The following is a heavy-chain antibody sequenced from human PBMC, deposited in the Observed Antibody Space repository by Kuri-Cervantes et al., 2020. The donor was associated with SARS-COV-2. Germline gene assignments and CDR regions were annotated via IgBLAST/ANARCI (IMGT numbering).Heavy chain of an antibody. V-gene: IGHV1-45*02. D-gene: IGHD4/OR15-4a*01. CDR2: ITPFNGNT. J-gene: IGHJ3*02. Sequence: SVKVSCKASGDTFTYRFLHWVRQAPGQAPEWLGWITPFNGNTKYAQRFQDRVTITRDRSMNTAHMELNSLRSEDTAMHYCARSGPGAISREDGALDIWGQGTMVTVSS. CDR3: ARSGPGAISREDGALDI. CDR1: GDTFTYRF.